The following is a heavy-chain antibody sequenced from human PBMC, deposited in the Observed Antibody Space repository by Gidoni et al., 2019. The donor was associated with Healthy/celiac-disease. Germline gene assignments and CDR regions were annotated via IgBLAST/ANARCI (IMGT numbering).Heavy chain of an antibody. J-gene: IGHJ1*01. Sequence: EVQLVESGGGLVKPGGSLRLSCAASGFPFSSYSMNWVRQAPGKGLEWVSSISSSSSYIYYADSVKGRFTISRDNAKNSLYLQMNSLRAEDTAVYYCARSPSESTLYFQHWGQGTLVTVSS. CDR1: GFPFSSYS. D-gene: IGHD2-15*01. CDR2: ISSSSSYI. V-gene: IGHV3-21*01. CDR3: ARSPSESTLYFQH.